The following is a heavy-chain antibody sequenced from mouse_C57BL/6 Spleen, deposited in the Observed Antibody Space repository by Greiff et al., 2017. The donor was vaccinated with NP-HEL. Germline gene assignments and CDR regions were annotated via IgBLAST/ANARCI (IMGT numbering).Heavy chain of an antibody. V-gene: IGHV10-1*01. CDR3: VRHGEDPWYFDV. CDR1: GFSFNTYA. J-gene: IGHJ1*03. Sequence: EVKLVESGGGLVQPKGSLKLSCAASGFSFNTYAMNWVRQAPGKGLEWVARIRSKSNNYATYYADSVKDRFTISRDDSESMLYLQMNNLKTEDTAMYYCVRHGEDPWYFDVWGTGTTVTVSS. CDR2: IRSKSNNYAT.